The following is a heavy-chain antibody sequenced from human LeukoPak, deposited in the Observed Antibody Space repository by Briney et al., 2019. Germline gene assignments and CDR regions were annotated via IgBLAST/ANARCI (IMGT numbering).Heavy chain of an antibody. J-gene: IGHJ4*02. Sequence: GGSLRLSCAASGFAFSSYAMSWVRQAPGKGLEWVSAISGSGGSTYCADSGKGRFTISRDNSKNTLYLQMHSLRAEDTAVYYCAKHKFTMIVVVIFDCWRQGTLVTVSS. V-gene: IGHV3-23*01. CDR3: AKHKFTMIVVVIFDC. CDR2: ISGSGGST. D-gene: IGHD3-22*01. CDR1: GFAFSSYA.